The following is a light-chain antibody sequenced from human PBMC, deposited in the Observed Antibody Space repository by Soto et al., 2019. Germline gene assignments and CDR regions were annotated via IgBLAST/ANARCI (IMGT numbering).Light chain of an antibody. CDR3: QHYNSYADA. CDR2: DAS. J-gene: IGKJ1*01. V-gene: IGKV1-5*01. Sequence: DIQMTQSPSTLSAYVGDRVTITCWASQSIASWLAWYQQKPGKAPELLIYDASTLKSGVPARFSGSGSGTEFTLTISSLQPDDFATYYCQHYNSYADACGQGTRWIS. CDR1: QSIASW.